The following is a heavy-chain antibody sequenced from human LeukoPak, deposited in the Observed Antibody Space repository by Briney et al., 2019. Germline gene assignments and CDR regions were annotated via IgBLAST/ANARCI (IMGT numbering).Heavy chain of an antibody. Sequence: GGSLRLSCAASGFTFDDYAMHWVRQAPGRCLEWVSLIGGDGADTYYVDSVKGRFTISRDNSKNSLYLQMNSLRSEDTALYYCANVGIGSRVGVFDIWGQGTMVTVSS. J-gene: IGHJ3*02. D-gene: IGHD3-3*02. CDR3: ANVGIGSRVGVFDI. V-gene: IGHV3-43*02. CDR2: IGGDGADT. CDR1: GFTFDDYA.